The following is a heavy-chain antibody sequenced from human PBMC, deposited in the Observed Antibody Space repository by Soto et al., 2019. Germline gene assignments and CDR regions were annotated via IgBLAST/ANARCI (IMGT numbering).Heavy chain of an antibody. CDR2: INHSGST. CDR3: ARGDRITMLRGTPDV. D-gene: IGHD3-10*01. J-gene: IGHJ6*02. V-gene: IGHV4-34*01. CDR1: GGSFSGYY. Sequence: QVQLQQWGAGLLKPSETLSLTCAVYGGSFSGYYWSWIRQPPGKGLEWIGEINHSGSTNYNPSLKSRVTISVDTSKNHFSLKLSSVTAADTAVYYCARGDRITMLRGTPDVWGQGTTVTVSS.